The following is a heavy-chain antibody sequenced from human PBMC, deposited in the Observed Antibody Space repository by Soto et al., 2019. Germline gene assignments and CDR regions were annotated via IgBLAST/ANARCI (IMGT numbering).Heavy chain of an antibody. Sequence: SETLSLTCTVSGGSISSGDYYWSWLRQPPGKGLEWIGYIYYSGSTYYNPSLKSRVTISVDTSKKQFSLKLSSVTAADTAVYYCAALRYCSGGSCYNYFDSWSQGTLVTVSS. CDR1: GGSISSGDYY. D-gene: IGHD2-15*01. J-gene: IGHJ5*01. CDR3: AALRYCSGGSCYNYFDS. CDR2: IYYSGST. V-gene: IGHV4-30-4*01.